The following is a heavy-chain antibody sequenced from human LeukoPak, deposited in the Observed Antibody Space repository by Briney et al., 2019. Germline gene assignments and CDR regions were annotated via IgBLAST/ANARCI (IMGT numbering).Heavy chain of an antibody. Sequence: SETLSLTCAVYGGSLSDYYWSWVRQPPGKGLEWIGEINHSGSTNYNPSLKSRVTISVDTSKNQFSLKLSSVTAADTTVYYCARYLYSSSCSFDYWGQGTLVTVSS. J-gene: IGHJ4*02. CDR3: ARYLYSSSCSFDY. CDR1: GGSLSDYY. D-gene: IGHD6-13*01. CDR2: INHSGST. V-gene: IGHV4-34*01.